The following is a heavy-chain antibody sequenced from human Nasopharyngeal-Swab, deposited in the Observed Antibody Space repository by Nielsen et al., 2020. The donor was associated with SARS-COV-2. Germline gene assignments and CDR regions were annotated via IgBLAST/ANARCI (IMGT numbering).Heavy chain of an antibody. J-gene: IGHJ6*02. Sequence: SVKVSCKASGFSITYRFLHWMRQAPGQALEWMGWITPFNGNAKYAQKFQGRVSITRDGSRTTASQELSSLRPDDTAMYFCASGQCINGVCNPTDGLDVWGQGTSVTVS. CDR3: ASGQCINGVCNPTDGLDV. D-gene: IGHD2-8*01. CDR2: ITPFNGNA. CDR1: GFSITYRF. V-gene: IGHV1-45*02.